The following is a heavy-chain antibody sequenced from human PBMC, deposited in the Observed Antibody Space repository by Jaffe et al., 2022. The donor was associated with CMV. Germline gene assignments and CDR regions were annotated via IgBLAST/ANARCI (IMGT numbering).Heavy chain of an antibody. Sequence: QVQLVESGGGVVQPGRSLRLSCAASGFTFSSYGMHWVRQAPGKGLEWVAVISYDGSNKYYADSVKGRFTISRDNSKNTLYLQMNSLRAEDTAVYYCAKDSGVGVVVTYYFDYWGQGTLVTVSS. J-gene: IGHJ4*02. V-gene: IGHV3-30*18. CDR3: AKDSGVGVVVTYYFDY. CDR2: ISYDGSNK. D-gene: IGHD2-15*01. CDR1: GFTFSSYG.